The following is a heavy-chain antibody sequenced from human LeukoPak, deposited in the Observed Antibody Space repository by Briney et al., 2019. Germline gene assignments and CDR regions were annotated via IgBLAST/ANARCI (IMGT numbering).Heavy chain of an antibody. Sequence: GGSLRLSCAASGFTFSNYAMNWVRQAPGKGLEWVSGISGSVSSTYYADSVKGRFTISRDNSKNTLYLQMNSLRAEDTAVYYCAKEGDYYDSSGYYFDYWGQGTLVTVSS. V-gene: IGHV3-23*01. CDR2: ISGSVSST. CDR3: AKEGDYYDSSGYYFDY. CDR1: GFTFSNYA. J-gene: IGHJ4*02. D-gene: IGHD3-22*01.